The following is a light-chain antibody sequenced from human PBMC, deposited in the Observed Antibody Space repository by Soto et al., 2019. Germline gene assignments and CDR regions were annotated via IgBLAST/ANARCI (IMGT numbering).Light chain of an antibody. CDR2: GAS. V-gene: IGKV1-39*01. Sequence: DIQMTQSPSSLSASVGDRVTITCRASQSISNYLKWYQQKPGKAPKLLIYGASNLQSGVPSRFSGSGSGTDFTLTISSLQPEDFATYYCQQSYSTPRTFGQGTKVEIK. J-gene: IGKJ1*01. CDR3: QQSYSTPRT. CDR1: QSISNY.